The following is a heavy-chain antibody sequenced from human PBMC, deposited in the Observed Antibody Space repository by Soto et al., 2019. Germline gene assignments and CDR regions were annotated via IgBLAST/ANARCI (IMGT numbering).Heavy chain of an antibody. CDR2: ISYDGSNK. J-gene: IGHJ4*02. CDR1: GFTFSSYG. V-gene: IGHV3-30*18. CDR3: AKLVATIQIDY. Sequence: WGSLRLSCAASGFTFSSYGMLWVRQAPGKGLEWVAVISYDGSNKYYADSVKGRFTISRVNSKNTLYLQMNSLRAEDTAVYYCAKLVATIQIDYWGQGTLVTVSS. D-gene: IGHD5-12*01.